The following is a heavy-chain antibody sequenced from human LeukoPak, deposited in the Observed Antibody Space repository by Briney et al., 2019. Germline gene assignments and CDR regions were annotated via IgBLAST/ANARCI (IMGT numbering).Heavy chain of an antibody. CDR1: GGSISSSSYY. CDR2: IYYSGST. V-gene: IGHV4-39*01. Sequence: SETLSLTCTVSGGSISSSSYYWGWIRQPPGKGLEWIGSIYYSGSTYYNPSLKSRVTISVDTSKNQFSLKLSSVTAADTAVYYCATYYDFWSGPWDIWGQGTMVTVSS. D-gene: IGHD3-3*01. CDR3: ATYYDFWSGPWDI. J-gene: IGHJ3*02.